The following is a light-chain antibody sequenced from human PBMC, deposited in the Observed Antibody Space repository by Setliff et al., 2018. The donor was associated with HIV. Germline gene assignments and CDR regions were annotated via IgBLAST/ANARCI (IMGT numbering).Light chain of an antibody. CDR2: EVS. CDR3: CSYTASSTVV. V-gene: IGLV2-14*01. CDR1: SSDVGAYKY. J-gene: IGLJ1*01. Sequence: QSALTQPASASGSPGQSITISCTGTSSDVGAYKYVSWYQQHPGKAPKLMIYEVSNRPSGVSNRFSGSKSGNTASLTISGLQAEDEADYYCCSYTASSTVVFGTGTKVTLL.